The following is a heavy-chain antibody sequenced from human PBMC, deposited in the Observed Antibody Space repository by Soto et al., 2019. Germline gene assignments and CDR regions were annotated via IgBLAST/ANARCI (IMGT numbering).Heavy chain of an antibody. J-gene: IGHJ4*02. CDR1: GFIFSGSA. V-gene: IGHV3-73*01. CDR2: IKSKANNYAT. Sequence: GSLRLSCAASGFIFSGSAMHWVRQASGKGLEWIGRIKSKANNYATAYAASVKGRFTISRDDSKNTAYLQMNSLKTEDTAVYYCTRHDQSVALNRRFDYWDQGILVTVSS. D-gene: IGHD6-19*01. CDR3: TRHDQSVALNRRFDY.